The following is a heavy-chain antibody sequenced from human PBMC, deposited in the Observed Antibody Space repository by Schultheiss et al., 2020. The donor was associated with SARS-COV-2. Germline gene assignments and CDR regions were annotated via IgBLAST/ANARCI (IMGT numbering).Heavy chain of an antibody. D-gene: IGHD3-3*01. CDR3: AKDQRTDFWSD. CDR1: GFTFSNAW. J-gene: IGHJ4*02. CDR2: ISSSSSYI. Sequence: GGSLRLSCAASGFTFSNAWMSWVRQAPGKGLEWVSSISSSSSYIYYADSVKGRFTISRDNSKNTLYLQMNSLRAEDTALYYCAKDQRTDFWSDWGQGTLVTVSS. V-gene: IGHV3-21*04.